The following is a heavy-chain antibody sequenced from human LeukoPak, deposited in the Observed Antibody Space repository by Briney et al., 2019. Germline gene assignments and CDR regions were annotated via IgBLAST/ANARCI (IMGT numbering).Heavy chain of an antibody. Sequence: GASVKVSCKASGYTFIAYYIHWVRQAPGQGLERRGWINPNRGGTNYAQKFQGRVTMTRDTSISAAYMELSRLRSDDTAVYYCARGPIAAAGTIDYWGQGTLVTVSS. CDR1: GYTFIAYY. D-gene: IGHD6-13*01. J-gene: IGHJ4*02. CDR3: ARGPIAAAGTIDY. V-gene: IGHV1-2*02. CDR2: INPNRGGT.